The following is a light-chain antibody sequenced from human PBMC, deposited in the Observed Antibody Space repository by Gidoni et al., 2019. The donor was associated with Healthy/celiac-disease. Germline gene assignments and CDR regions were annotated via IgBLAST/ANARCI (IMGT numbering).Light chain of an antibody. V-gene: IGKV3-20*01. CDR1: QSVSSSY. CDR2: GAS. Sequence: EIVLTQSPGTLSLSPVERATLSCRASQSVSSSYLAWYQQKPGQAPRLLIYGASSRATGIPDRFSGSGSGTDFTLTISRLEPEDFAVYYCQQYGSFPGTFGQXTKLEIK. CDR3: QQYGSFPGT. J-gene: IGKJ2*01.